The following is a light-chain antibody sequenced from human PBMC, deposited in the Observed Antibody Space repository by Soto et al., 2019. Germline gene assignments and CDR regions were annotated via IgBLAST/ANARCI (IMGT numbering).Light chain of an antibody. Sequence: DIQMTQSPSSLSASVGDRVTITCRASQSISSYLNWYQQKPGKAPKLLIYAASSLQSGVPSRFTGSGAGTDFTLTISSLHPEDFATYYCQQSYRTPRTFSQGTKLEIK. CDR1: QSISSY. CDR2: AAS. CDR3: QQSYRTPRT. V-gene: IGKV1-39*01. J-gene: IGKJ2*01.